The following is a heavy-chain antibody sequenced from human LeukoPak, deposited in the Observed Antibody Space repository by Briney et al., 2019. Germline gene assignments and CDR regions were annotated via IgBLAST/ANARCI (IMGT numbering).Heavy chain of an antibody. CDR3: ARTRDSGSSDV. CDR2: ISYSGTT. V-gene: IGHV4-59*01. D-gene: IGHD3-10*01. CDR1: GASISTDF. Sequence: SETLSLTCSVSGASISTDFWIWLPQPPGKRREWIAYISYSGTTTYNPSLRSRVTISSDTSKNQFSRKLSSVTAADTAVYYCARTRDSGSSDVWGQGTLVTVSS. J-gene: IGHJ4*02.